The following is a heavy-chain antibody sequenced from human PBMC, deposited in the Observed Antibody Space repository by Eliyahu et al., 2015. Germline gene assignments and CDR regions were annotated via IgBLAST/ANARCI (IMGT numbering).Heavy chain of an antibody. J-gene: IGHJ3*02. V-gene: IGHV3-33*01. D-gene: IGHD1-1*01. CDR1: GFTFSSYG. Sequence: QVQLVESGGGVVQPGRSXRLSXAASGFTFSSYGLALXRQASGQGLEWVAVIWYDGSNKYXADSVKGRFTISRDNSKNTLYLQMNSLRAEDTAVYYCARPLENKYHAFDIWGQGTMVTVSS. CDR3: ARPLENKYHAFDI. CDR2: IWYDGSNK.